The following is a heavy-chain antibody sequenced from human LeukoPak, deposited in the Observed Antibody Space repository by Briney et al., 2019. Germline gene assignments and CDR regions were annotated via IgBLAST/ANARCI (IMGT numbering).Heavy chain of an antibody. D-gene: IGHD3-16*01. CDR1: GFTFSSYG. CDR3: AKAIXGYYYYYMDV. V-gene: IGHV3-30*02. CDR2: IRYDGSNK. Sequence: AXSGFTFSSYGMHWVRQAPGKGLEWVAFIRYDGSNKYYADSVKGRFTISRDNSKNTLYLQMNSLRAKDTAVYYCAKAIXGYYYYYMDVWGKGTTVTVSS. J-gene: IGHJ6*03.